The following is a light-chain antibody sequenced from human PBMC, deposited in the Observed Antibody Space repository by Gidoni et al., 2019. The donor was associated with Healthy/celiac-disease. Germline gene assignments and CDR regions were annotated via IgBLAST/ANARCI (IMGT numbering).Light chain of an antibody. Sequence: SYELTQPPSVSVSTGQTARITCSGDALPKKYAYWYQQKSGQAPVLVIYEDSKRPSGIPERFSGSSSGTMATLTISGAQVEDEADYYCYSTDSSGNHTLVFGGGTKLTVL. CDR1: ALPKKY. J-gene: IGLJ2*01. CDR2: EDS. V-gene: IGLV3-10*01. CDR3: YSTDSSGNHTLV.